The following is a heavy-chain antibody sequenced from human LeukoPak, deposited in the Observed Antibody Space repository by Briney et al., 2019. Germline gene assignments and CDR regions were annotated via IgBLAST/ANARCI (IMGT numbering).Heavy chain of an antibody. CDR1: GVTFSSYA. V-gene: IGHV3-30-3*01. CDR3: ARVDTAMVKDDAFDI. D-gene: IGHD5-18*01. CDR2: ISYDGSNK. Sequence: PGGSLRLSCAASGVTFSSYAMHWVRQAPGKGLEWVAVISYDGSNKYYADSVKGRFTISRDNSKNTLYLQMNSLRAEDTAVYYCARVDTAMVKDDAFDIWGQGTMVTVSS. J-gene: IGHJ3*02.